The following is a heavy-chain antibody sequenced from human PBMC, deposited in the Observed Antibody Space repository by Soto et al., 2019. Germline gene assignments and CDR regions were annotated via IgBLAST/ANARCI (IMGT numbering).Heavy chain of an antibody. CDR1: GFTFSSYA. J-gene: IGHJ3*02. Sequence: GGSLRLSCAASGFTFSSYAMHWVRQAPGKGLEWVAVISYDGSNKYYADSMKGRFTISRDNSKNTLYLQMNSLRAEDTAVYYCARDRDSYGYAFDIWGQGTMVTVSS. D-gene: IGHD5-18*01. V-gene: IGHV3-30-3*01. CDR3: ARDRDSYGYAFDI. CDR2: ISYDGSNK.